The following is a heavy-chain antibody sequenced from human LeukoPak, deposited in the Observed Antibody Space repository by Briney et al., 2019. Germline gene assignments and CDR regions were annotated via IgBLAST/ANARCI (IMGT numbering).Heavy chain of an antibody. CDR2: ISSSSSYI. D-gene: IGHD3-22*01. J-gene: IGHJ3*01. CDR1: GLTFSGYS. CDR3: ARASRFTMTVVI. Sequence: GGSLRLSCAVSGLTFSGYSMSWVRQAPGKGLEWVSSISSSSSYIYYADSVKGRFTISRDNAKNSLYLQMNSLRAEDTAVYYCARASRFTMTVVIWGQGTMVTVSS. V-gene: IGHV3-21*01.